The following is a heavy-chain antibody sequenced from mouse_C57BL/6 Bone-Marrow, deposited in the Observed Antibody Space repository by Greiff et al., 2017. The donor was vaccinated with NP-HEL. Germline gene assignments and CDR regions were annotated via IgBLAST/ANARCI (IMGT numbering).Heavy chain of an antibody. CDR2: IWSGGST. V-gene: IGHV2-2*01. CDR3: AGIYYGNYDFAY. Sequence: VHLVESGPGLVQPSQSLSITCTVSGFSLTSYGVHWVRQSPGKGLEWLGVIWSGGSTDYNAAFISRLSISKDNSKSQVFFKMNSLQADDTAIYYCAGIYYGNYDFAYWGQGTLVTVSA. J-gene: IGHJ3*01. D-gene: IGHD2-1*01. CDR1: GFSLTSYG.